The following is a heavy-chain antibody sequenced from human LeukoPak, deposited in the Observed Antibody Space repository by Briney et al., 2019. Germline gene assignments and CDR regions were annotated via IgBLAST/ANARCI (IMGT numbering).Heavy chain of an antibody. D-gene: IGHD2-2*01. CDR2: IKQEGSEK. CDR1: GFTFSNYW. CDR3: ARGYCSSTSCFSAGLKDF. V-gene: IGHV3-7*01. J-gene: IGHJ4*02. Sequence: GGSLRLSCAASGFTFSNYWMSCVRQAPGKGLERVVNIKQEGSEKYYVDSLKGRFTISRDNAKDSLYLQMNSQRADDTALYYCARGYCSSTSCFSAGLKDFWGQGTLVTVSS.